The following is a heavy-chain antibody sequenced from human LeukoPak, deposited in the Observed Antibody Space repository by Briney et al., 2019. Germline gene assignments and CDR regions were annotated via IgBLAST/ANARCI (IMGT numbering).Heavy chain of an antibody. J-gene: IGHJ5*02. V-gene: IGHV7-4-1*02. CDR3: AREGSTGYYGGNWFDP. CDR1: GYTFTSYA. D-gene: IGHD4-23*01. Sequence: GASVKVSCKASGYTFTSYAMNWVRQAPGQGLEWMGWIDTKTGNPTYAQGFTGRFRFSLDTSVSTAYLQITRLKAEDTAMYYCAREGSTGYYGGNWFDPWGQGTLVTVSS. CDR2: IDTKTGNP.